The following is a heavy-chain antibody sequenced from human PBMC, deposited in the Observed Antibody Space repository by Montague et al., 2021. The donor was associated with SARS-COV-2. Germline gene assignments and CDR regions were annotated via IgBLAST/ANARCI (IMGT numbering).Heavy chain of an antibody. CDR2: MYHTGTT. Sequence: GTLSLTCAVSGASISSTNWWTWVRQPPGKGLEWIGEMYHTGTTNYNPYLMSRVTISLDESKNQFSLKMTSVTAADTAVYYCASRSIAVAYYFDNWGQGTLVPVSS. V-gene: IGHV4-4*02. D-gene: IGHD6-19*01. J-gene: IGHJ4*02. CDR1: GASISSTNW. CDR3: ASRSIAVAYYFDN.